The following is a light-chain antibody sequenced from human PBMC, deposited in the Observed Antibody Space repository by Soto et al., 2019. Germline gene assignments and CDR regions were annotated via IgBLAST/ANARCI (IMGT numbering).Light chain of an antibody. CDR3: QQLNSFPSP. CDR2: GSS. J-gene: IGKJ3*01. Sequence: ILLTQSPSSLSASVGDRVTISCRASPGIANFLAWYQQQPGKAPKLLIYGSSTLQSGVPSRFTGSGSGTDFTLTISILQPEDFATYYCQQLNSFPSPFDPGTKVDIK. CDR1: PGIANF. V-gene: IGKV1-9*01.